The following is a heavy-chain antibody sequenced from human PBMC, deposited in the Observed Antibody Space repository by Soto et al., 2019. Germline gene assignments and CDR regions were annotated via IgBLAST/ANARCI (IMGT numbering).Heavy chain of an antibody. Sequence: EVTLVESGGGLVPPWGSLRLSCAASGFTLNSYALTWVRQAPGKGLEWITTIRGSGDRTYYADSVKGRFTVSRDNSKGNLSLQMDILSADDSAVYYCARGLTATAWGWLDPWGQGTLVTVSS. D-gene: IGHD2-21*02. J-gene: IGHJ5*02. V-gene: IGHV3-23*04. CDR2: IRGSGDRT. CDR1: GFTLNSYA. CDR3: ARGLTATAWGWLDP.